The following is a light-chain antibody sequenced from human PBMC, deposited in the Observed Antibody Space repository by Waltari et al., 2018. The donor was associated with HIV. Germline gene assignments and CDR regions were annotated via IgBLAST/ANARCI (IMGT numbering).Light chain of an antibody. V-gene: IGKV3-15*01. CDR1: QSVSSN. CDR2: DAS. J-gene: IGKJ3*01. CDR3: HEYNKWPFT. Sequence: EAVMTQSPATLSVSPGERATLPCKASQSVSSNLAGYQQKPGQAPRFLILDASTRATGIPARFSGSGSGTEFTLTISSLQSEDFAIYYCHEYNKWPFTFGPGTKVDIK.